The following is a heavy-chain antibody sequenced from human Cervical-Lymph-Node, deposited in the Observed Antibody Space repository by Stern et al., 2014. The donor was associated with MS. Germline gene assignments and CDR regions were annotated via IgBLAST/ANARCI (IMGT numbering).Heavy chain of an antibody. V-gene: IGHV1-24*01. D-gene: IGHD3-3*01. CDR2: FDPEDGET. J-gene: IGHJ4*02. CDR1: GYTLTELF. Sequence: VQLLQSGTEVKKPGASVKVSCKISGYTLTELFIHWVRQAPGKGLEWMGVFDPEDGETIYAREFQGRVTMTEDTSADTAYLELSRLTSEDTAVYYCAAGFFGVFTQFDYWGQGTLVTVSS. CDR3: AAGFFGVFTQFDY.